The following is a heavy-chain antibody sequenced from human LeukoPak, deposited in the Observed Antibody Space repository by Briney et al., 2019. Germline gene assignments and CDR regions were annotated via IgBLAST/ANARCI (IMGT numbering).Heavy chain of an antibody. J-gene: IGHJ6*02. Sequence: GGSLRLSCAASGFTFSRYAMHWVRQAPGKGLEWVAVISYDGSNKYYADSVKGRFTISRDNSKNTLYLQMNSLRAEDTAVYYCARSPYYGMDVWGQGTTVTVSS. CDR3: ARSPYYGMDV. V-gene: IGHV3-30-3*01. CDR1: GFTFSRYA. CDR2: ISYDGSNK.